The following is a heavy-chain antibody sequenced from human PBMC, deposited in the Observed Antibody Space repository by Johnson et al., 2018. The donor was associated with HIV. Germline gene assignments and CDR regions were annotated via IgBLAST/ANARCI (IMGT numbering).Heavy chain of an antibody. D-gene: IGHD1-26*01. CDR1: GFTVSSNY. J-gene: IGHJ3*02. CDR2: IWYDGSNQ. V-gene: IGHV3-30*02. CDR3: AKDRGGSHQSGHDAFHI. Sequence: QVQLVESGGGLIQPGGSLRLSCAASGFTVSSNYMNWVRQAPGKGLEWVAVIWYDGSNQYYADSVKGRFTISRDHSKNTLYLQVTSLRTEDTAMYYCAKDRGGSHQSGHDAFHIWGQGTMVTVSS.